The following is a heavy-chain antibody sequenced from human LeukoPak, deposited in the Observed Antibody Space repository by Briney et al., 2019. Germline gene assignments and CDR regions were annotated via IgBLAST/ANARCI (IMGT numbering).Heavy chain of an antibody. CDR3: ARGIVVVVAATSNWFDP. V-gene: IGHV3-30*04. Sequence: PGGSLRLSCAASGFTFSSYEMNWVRQAPGKGLEWVAVISYDGSNKYYADSVKGRFTISRDNSKNTLYLQMNSLRAEDTAVYYCARGIVVVVAATSNWFDPWGQGTLVTVSS. D-gene: IGHD2-15*01. J-gene: IGHJ5*02. CDR2: ISYDGSNK. CDR1: GFTFSSYE.